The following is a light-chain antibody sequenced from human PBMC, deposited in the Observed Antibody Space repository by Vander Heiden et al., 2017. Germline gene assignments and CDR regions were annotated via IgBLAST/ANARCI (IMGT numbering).Light chain of an antibody. V-gene: IGKV1-5*03. CDR2: KAS. J-gene: IGKJ1*01. CDR3: QQFWT. CDR1: QSISSW. Sequence: DIQMTQSPSTLSASVGDRVTITCRASQSISSWLAWYQQKPGKAPKLLIYKASSLESGVTSRFSGSGSGTEFTLTISSLQPDDFATYYCQQFWTFGQGTKVEIK.